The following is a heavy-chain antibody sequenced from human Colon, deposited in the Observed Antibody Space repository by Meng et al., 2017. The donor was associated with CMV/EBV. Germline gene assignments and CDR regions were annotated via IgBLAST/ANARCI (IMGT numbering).Heavy chain of an antibody. CDR3: YGAGGGSY. CDR1: GFTFSSYA. D-gene: IGHD4/OR15-4a*01. J-gene: IGHJ4*02. V-gene: IGHV3-30*14. Sequence: GESLKISCAASGFTFSSYAMHWVRQAPGKGLEWVAVISYDGSNKYYADSVKGRFTVSRDTSKNTVYLQVNSLRADDTAVYYCYGAGGGSYWGQGTVVTVSS. CDR2: ISYDGSNK.